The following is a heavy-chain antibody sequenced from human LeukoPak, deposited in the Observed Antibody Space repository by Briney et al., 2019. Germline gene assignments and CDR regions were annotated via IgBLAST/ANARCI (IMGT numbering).Heavy chain of an antibody. CDR1: GGSFSGYY. Sequence: PSETLSLTCAVYGGSFSGYYWSWIRQPPVKGLAWIGYIYYSGSTNYNPSLKSRVTISVDTSKNQFSLKLSSVTAADTAVYYCARVAHYYDSSGYFDYWGQGTLVTVSS. CDR2: IYYSGST. V-gene: IGHV4-59*01. CDR3: ARVAHYYDSSGYFDY. J-gene: IGHJ4*02. D-gene: IGHD3-22*01.